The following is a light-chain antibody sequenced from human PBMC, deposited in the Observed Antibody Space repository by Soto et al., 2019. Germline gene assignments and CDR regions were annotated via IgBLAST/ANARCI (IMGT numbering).Light chain of an antibody. CDR3: QQRSNWPP. V-gene: IGKV3D-20*02. CDR1: QSVSSTY. Sequence: EIVLTQSPGTLSLSPGERATLSCRASQSVSSTYLAWYQQRPGKDPRILIYGESSRATGIPDRFSGSGSGTDFTLTISRLEPEDFAVYYCQQRSNWPPFGPWNKVDI. CDR2: GES. J-gene: IGKJ3*01.